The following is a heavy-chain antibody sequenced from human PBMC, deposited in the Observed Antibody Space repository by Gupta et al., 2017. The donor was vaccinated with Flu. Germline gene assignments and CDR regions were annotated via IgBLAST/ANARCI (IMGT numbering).Heavy chain of an antibody. J-gene: IGHJ6*02. CDR2: ISYDGSNK. D-gene: IGHD2-21*02. V-gene: IGHV3-30*18. CDR1: GFTFSSYG. CDR3: AKVRVVTPRYYYYGMDV. Sequence: QVQLVESGGGVVQPGRSLRLSCAASGFTFSSYGMHWVRQAPGKGLEWVAVISYDGSNKYYADSVKGRFTISRDNSKNTLYLQMNSLRAEDTAVYYCAKVRVVTPRYYYYGMDVWGQGTTVTVSS.